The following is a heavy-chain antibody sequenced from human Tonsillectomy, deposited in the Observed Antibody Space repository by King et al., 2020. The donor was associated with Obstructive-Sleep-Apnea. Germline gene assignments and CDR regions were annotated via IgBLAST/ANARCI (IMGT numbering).Heavy chain of an antibody. CDR3: ARDPPRINGEGWFDP. Sequence: QLVQSGAEVKNPGASVKVSCKASGYTFTGYYIHWLRQAPGQGLEWLGWISPNIGDTNYAQKFQGRVTMTRNTSIRQAYMERSRLRSDYTAVYYWARDPPRINGEGWFDPWGQGTLVTVSS. D-gene: IGHD4-17*01. V-gene: IGHV1-2*02. J-gene: IGHJ5*02. CDR1: GYTFTGYY. CDR2: ISPNIGDT.